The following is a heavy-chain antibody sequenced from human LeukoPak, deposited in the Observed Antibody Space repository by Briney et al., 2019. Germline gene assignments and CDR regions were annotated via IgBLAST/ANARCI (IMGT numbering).Heavy chain of an antibody. CDR1: GFTFSSYS. Sequence: GGSLRLSCAASGFTFSSYSMNWVRQAPGKGLEWVSYISSSSSTIYYADSVKGRFTISRDNAKNSLYLQMNSLRAEDTAVYYCARASEILPYYFDYWGQGTLVTVSS. CDR3: ARASEILPYYFDY. V-gene: IGHV3-48*04. CDR2: ISSSSSTI. D-gene: IGHD5-24*01. J-gene: IGHJ4*02.